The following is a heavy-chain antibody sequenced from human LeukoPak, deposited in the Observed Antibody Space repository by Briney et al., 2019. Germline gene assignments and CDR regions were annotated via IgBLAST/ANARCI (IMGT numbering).Heavy chain of an antibody. CDR2: INPNSDGI. V-gene: IGHV1-2*02. J-gene: IGHJ5*02. CDR3: ARGPNGLDP. Sequence: GASVKVSCKASGYTFTGYYMHWVRQAPGQGLEWMGWINPNSDGIKYAQKFQGRVTMTRDTSISTAYMELYSLTSDDTALYYCARGPNGLDPWGQGTLVTVSS. CDR1: GYTFTGYY.